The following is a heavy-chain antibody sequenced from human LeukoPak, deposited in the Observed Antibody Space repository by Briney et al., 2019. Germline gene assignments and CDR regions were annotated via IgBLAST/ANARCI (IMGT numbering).Heavy chain of an antibody. CDR2: INHSGST. J-gene: IGHJ4*02. D-gene: IGHD2-2*01. CDR3: ASGVVPAAN. Sequence: SETLSLTCAVYGGSFSGYYWSWIRQPPGKGLEWIGEINHSGSTNYNPSLKSRVTISVDTSKNQFSLKLGSVTAADTAVYYCASGVVPAANWGQGTLVTVSS. CDR1: GGSFSGYY. V-gene: IGHV4-34*01.